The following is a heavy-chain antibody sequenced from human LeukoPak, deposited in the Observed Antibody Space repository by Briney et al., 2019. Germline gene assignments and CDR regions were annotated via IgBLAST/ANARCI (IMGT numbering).Heavy chain of an antibody. D-gene: IGHD2-2*01. CDR3: AREVVVPAAARHYYYYYYMDV. CDR2: ISSSSSYI. Sequence: PGESLRLSCAASGFTFSSYSMNWVRQAPGKGLEWVSSISSSSSYIYYADSVKGRFTISRDNAKNSLYLQMNSLRAEDTAVYYCAREVVVPAAARHYYYYYYMDVWGKGTTVTVSS. J-gene: IGHJ6*03. V-gene: IGHV3-21*01. CDR1: GFTFSSYS.